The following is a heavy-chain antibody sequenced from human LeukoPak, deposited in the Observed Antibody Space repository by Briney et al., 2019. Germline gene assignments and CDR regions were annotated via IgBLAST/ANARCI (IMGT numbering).Heavy chain of an antibody. CDR2: IYTSGIT. V-gene: IGHV4-4*07. CDR1: GGSISSYY. J-gene: IGHJ5*02. CDR3: ARHYSNYANWFDP. Sequence: SETLSLTCTVSGGSISSYYWSWLRQPAGKGLEWIGRIYTSGITNYNPSLKSRVTMSVDTSKNQFSLKLSSVTAADTAVYYCARHYSNYANWFDPWGQGTLVTVSS. D-gene: IGHD4-11*01.